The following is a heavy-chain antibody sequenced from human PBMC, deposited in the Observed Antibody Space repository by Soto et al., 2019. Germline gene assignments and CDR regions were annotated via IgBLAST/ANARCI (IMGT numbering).Heavy chain of an antibody. J-gene: IGHJ4*02. CDR3: ARYYYYWDS. Sequence: GESLKISCQTFGFRLTTSAIAWVRQMPGKGLEWMGLINPDDSKTTYSPAFQGQVTISADNSADTAYSPRGSLQASDAAIYYCARYYYYWDSWGQGTRVTVSS. CDR2: INPDDSKT. V-gene: IGHV5-51*01. D-gene: IGHD5-12*01. CDR1: GFRLTTSA.